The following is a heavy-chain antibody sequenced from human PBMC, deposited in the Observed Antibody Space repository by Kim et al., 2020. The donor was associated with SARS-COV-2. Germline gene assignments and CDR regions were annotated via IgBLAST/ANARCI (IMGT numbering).Heavy chain of an antibody. CDR2: TAGDT. J-gene: IGHJ4*02. CDR3: ARGPFDY. V-gene: IGHV3-13*01. Sequence: TAGDTYYPGSVKGRFTISRENAKNSLYLQMNSLRAGDTAVYYCARGPFDYWGQGTLVTVSS.